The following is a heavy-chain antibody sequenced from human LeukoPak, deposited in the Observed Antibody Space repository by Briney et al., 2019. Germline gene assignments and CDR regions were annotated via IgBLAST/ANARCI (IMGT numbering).Heavy chain of an antibody. Sequence: PGGSLRLSCAASGFTFSSYVMSWVRQAPGKGLEWVSAISGSGGSTYYADSVKGRFTISRDNSKNTLYLQMNSLRAEDTAVYYCAKDQEAYSSGWYDAFDIWGQGTMVTVSS. CDR1: GFTFSSYV. D-gene: IGHD6-19*01. V-gene: IGHV3-23*01. CDR3: AKDQEAYSSGWYDAFDI. J-gene: IGHJ3*02. CDR2: ISGSGGST.